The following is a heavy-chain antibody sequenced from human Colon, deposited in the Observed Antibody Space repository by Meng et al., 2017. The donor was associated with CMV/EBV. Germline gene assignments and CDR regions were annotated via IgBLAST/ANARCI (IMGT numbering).Heavy chain of an antibody. D-gene: IGHD2-8*02. J-gene: IGHJ4*02. V-gene: IGHV3-23*01. CDR2: ISGSVDST. CDR1: GFILSSHA. CDR3: AKDQGGVARYYFDS. Sequence: ASGFILSSHAMSWVRQAPGRGLEWVSTISGSVDSTWYADSVKGRFTISRDNSKNTLFLQMNSLRAEDTALYYCAKDQGGVARYYFDSWGQGTLVTVSS.